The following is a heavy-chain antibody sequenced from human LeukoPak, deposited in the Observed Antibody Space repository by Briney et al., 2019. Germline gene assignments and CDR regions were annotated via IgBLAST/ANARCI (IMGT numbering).Heavy chain of an antibody. CDR2: ISSSSSTI. J-gene: IGHJ6*02. CDR1: GLTVSSNY. V-gene: IGHV3-48*02. D-gene: IGHD4-23*01. Sequence: PGGSLRLSCAASGLTVSSNYMSWVRQAPGKGLEWVSYISSSSSTIYYADSVKGRFTISRDNAKNSLYLQMNSLRDEDTAVYYCARVQPPPTVVTPRYYYYGMDVWGQGTTVTVSS. CDR3: ARVQPPPTVVTPRYYYYGMDV.